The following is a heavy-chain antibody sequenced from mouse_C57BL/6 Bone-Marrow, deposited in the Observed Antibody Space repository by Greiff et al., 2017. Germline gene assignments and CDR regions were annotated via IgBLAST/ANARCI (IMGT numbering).Heavy chain of an antibody. CDR2: IDPSDSYT. J-gene: IGHJ2*01. CDR1: GYTFTSYW. V-gene: IGHV1-69*01. D-gene: IGHD1-1*01. Sequence: QVQLQQSGAELVMPGASVKLSCKASGYTFTSYWMHWVKQRPGQGLEWIGKIDPSDSYTNYNQKFKGKSTLTVDKSSSTAYMQLSSLTSEDSAVYYCAREDYGSSLYYFDYWGQGTTLTVAS. CDR3: AREDYGSSLYYFDY.